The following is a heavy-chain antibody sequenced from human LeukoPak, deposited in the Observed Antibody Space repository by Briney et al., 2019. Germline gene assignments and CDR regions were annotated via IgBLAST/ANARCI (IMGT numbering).Heavy chain of an antibody. J-gene: IGHJ1*01. Sequence: GGSLRLSCAASGFTFSSYWMSWVRQAPGKGLQWVAVISYDGTNEYYADSVKGRFTISRDNSKNKVSLQMSSLRPEDTAVYFCARDRSLSSFGELFLWGQGTRVTVSS. CDR1: GFTFSSYW. CDR3: ARDRSLSSFGELFL. D-gene: IGHD3-10*01. V-gene: IGHV3-30*13. CDR2: ISYDGTNE.